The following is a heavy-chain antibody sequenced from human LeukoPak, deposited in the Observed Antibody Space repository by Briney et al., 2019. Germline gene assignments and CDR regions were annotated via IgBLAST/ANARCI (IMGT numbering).Heavy chain of an antibody. CDR1: GYTFTSYD. D-gene: IGHD5-24*01. Sequence: GASVKVSCKASGYTFTSYDISWVRHAPGQGLEWMGWISAYNGNTNYAQKLQGRVTMTTDTSTSTAYMELRSLRSDDTAVYYCARGRGWLRDLLNWFDPWGQGTLVTVSS. CDR3: ARGRGWLRDLLNWFDP. V-gene: IGHV1-18*01. CDR2: ISAYNGNT. J-gene: IGHJ5*02.